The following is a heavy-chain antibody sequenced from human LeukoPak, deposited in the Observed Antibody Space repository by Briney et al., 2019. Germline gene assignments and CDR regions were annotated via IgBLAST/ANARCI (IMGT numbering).Heavy chain of an antibody. J-gene: IGHJ2*01. CDR1: GGSISSYY. CDR2: IYYSGST. V-gene: IGHV4-59*01. D-gene: IGHD6-19*01. CDR3: ARVHSSGWYDDWYFDL. Sequence: SETLSLTCTVSGGSISSYYWSWIRQPPGKGLEWIGYIYYSGSTSDNPSLKSRVTISVDTSKNPFSLKLSSVTAADTAVYYCARVHSSGWYDDWYFDLWGRGTLVTVSS.